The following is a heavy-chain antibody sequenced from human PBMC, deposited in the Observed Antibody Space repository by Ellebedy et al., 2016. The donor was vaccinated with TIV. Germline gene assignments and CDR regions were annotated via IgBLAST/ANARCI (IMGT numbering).Heavy chain of an antibody. CDR2: ISGSGGST. D-gene: IGHD6-19*01. CDR1: GFTFSSYA. CDR3: ARGGAVAQFDY. Sequence: LSLTCAASGFTFSSYAMSWVRQAPGKGLEWVSAISGSGGSTYYADSVKGRFTISRDNSKNTLYLQMNSLRAEDTAVYYCARGGAVAQFDYWGQGTLVTVSS. V-gene: IGHV3-23*01. J-gene: IGHJ4*02.